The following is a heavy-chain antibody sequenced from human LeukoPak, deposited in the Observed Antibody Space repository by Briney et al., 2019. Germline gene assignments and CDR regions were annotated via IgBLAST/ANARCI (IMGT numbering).Heavy chain of an antibody. J-gene: IGHJ4*01. D-gene: IGHD6-13*01. Sequence: PSETLSLTCAVYGGSFSGYYWSWIRQPPGKGLEWIGEINHSGSTNYNPSLKSRVTISVDTSKNQFSLKLSSVTAADTAVYYCARADSSTWSFPFDYWGHGTLVTVSS. CDR1: GGSFSGYY. CDR3: ARADSSTWSFPFDY. CDR2: INHSGST. V-gene: IGHV4-34*01.